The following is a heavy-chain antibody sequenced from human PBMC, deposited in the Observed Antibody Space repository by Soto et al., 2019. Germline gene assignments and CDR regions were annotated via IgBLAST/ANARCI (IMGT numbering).Heavy chain of an antibody. V-gene: IGHV1-69*02. D-gene: IGHD4-4*01. CDR3: ARRSTVTSSWFDP. Sequence: QVQLVQSGAEVKKPGSSVKVSCKASGGTFSSYTISWVRQAPGQGLEWMGRIIPILGIANYAQKFQGRVTITADKSTSTAYMELSSLRSEDTAVYYCARRSTVTSSWFDPWGQGTLVTVSS. CDR2: IIPILGIA. J-gene: IGHJ5*02. CDR1: GGTFSSYT.